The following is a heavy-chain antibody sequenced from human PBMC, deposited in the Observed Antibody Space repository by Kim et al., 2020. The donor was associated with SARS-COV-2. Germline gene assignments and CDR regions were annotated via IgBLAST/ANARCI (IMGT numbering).Heavy chain of an antibody. CDR3: ARGKRYCSSTSCYKAFDI. J-gene: IGHJ3*02. Sequence: SETLSLTCAVYGGSFSGYYWSWIRQPPGKGLEWIGEINHSGSTNYNPSLKSRVTISVDTSKNQFSLKLSSVTAADTAVYYCARGKRYCSSTSCYKAFDIWGQGTMVTVSS. CDR1: GGSFSGYY. D-gene: IGHD2-2*02. V-gene: IGHV4-34*01. CDR2: INHSGST.